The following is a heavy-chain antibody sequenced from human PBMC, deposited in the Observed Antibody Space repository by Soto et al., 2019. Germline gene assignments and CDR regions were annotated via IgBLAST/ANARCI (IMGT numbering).Heavy chain of an antibody. CDR1: GFTFSSYA. CDR3: AKYRSTSSGAEGFDY. Sequence: GGSLRLSCAASGFTFSSYAMTWVRQAPGKGLEWVSSISGSGDVIFYAASVKGRFTISRDNSKITFFLQLNSLRAEDTGVYYCAKYRSTSSGAEGFDYWGQGALVTVSS. D-gene: IGHD6-6*01. V-gene: IGHV3-23*01. J-gene: IGHJ4*02. CDR2: ISGSGDVI.